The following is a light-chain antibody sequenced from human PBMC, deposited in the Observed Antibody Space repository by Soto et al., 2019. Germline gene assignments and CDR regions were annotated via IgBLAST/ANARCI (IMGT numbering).Light chain of an antibody. CDR2: GAS. J-gene: IGKJ4*01. CDR3: QQSYSNPLT. CDR1: QSVRRN. Sequence: EIVLTKSPCTLALSPGERATLSCRASQSVRRNLAWYQQKPGKAPRLLIYGASTRATGIPARFSGSGSGTDFTLTISSLQPEDFETYSCQQSYSNPLTFGGGTKVDIK. V-gene: IGKV3-15*01.